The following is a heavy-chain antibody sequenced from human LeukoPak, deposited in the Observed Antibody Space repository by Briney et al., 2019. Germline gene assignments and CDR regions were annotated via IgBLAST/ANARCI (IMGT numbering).Heavy chain of an antibody. J-gene: IGHJ6*03. CDR2: ISSSSYI. Sequence: GGALRLSCAASGFTFSSYSMNWVRQAPGKGLEWVSSISSSSYIYYADSVKGRFTISRDNAKNSLYLQMNSLRAEDTAVYYCARDKDYDFWSGYYPYYYMDVWGKGTTVTVSS. V-gene: IGHV3-21*01. CDR3: ARDKDYDFWSGYYPYYYMDV. D-gene: IGHD3-3*01. CDR1: GFTFSSYS.